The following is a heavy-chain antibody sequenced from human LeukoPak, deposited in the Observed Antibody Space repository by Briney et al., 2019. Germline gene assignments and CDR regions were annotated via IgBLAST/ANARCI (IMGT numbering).Heavy chain of an antibody. Sequence: ASVKLSCKASGYTFIDHYIPWVRQAPGQGPEWMGWINPRSGGTEYAQKFQGRVTMTRDTSIDTAYMELTRLTSDDTAVYYCARDAMSDYWGQGTLVTVSS. J-gene: IGHJ4*02. CDR2: INPRSGGT. CDR1: GYTFIDHY. CDR3: ARDAMSDY. V-gene: IGHV1-2*02. D-gene: IGHD2-2*01.